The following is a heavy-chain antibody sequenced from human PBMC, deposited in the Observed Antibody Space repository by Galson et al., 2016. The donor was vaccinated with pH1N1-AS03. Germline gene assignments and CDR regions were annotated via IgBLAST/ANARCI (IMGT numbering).Heavy chain of an antibody. J-gene: IGHJ5*02. CDR1: GDSVSSNGAA. Sequence: CAISGDSVSSNGAAWNWIRQSPSRGLEWLGRTYYRSKWYSDYAVSVKGRITIYADTSRNQFSLQLNSVIPEDTAVYYCVRERGESSGWKTGWFDPWGQGTLVTVSS. D-gene: IGHD6-19*01. V-gene: IGHV6-1*01. CDR2: TYYRSKWYS. CDR3: VRERGESSGWKTGWFDP.